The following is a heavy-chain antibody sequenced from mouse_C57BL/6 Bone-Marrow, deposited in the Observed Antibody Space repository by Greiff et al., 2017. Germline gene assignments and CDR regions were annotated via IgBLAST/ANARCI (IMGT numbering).Heavy chain of an antibody. Sequence: QVQLKQSGPELVKPGASVKISCKASGYAFSSSWMNWVKQRPGKGLEWIGRIYPGDGDTNYNGKFKGKATLTADKSSSTAYMQLSSLTSEDSAVYFCARPLSYYSNYECYAMDYWGQGTSVTVSS. CDR3: ARPLSYYSNYECYAMDY. CDR1: GYAFSSSW. CDR2: IYPGDGDT. J-gene: IGHJ4*01. D-gene: IGHD2-5*01. V-gene: IGHV1-82*01.